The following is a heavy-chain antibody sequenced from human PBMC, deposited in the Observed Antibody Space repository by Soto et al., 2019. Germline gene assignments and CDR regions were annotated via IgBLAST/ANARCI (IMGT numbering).Heavy chain of an antibody. V-gene: IGHV3-43*01. CDR2: ISWDGGST. Sequence: GGSLRLSCAASGFTFDDYTMHWVRQAPGKGLEWVSLISWDGGSTYYADSVKGRFTISRDNSKNTLYLQMNSLRAEDTAVYYCAKDQILGDYVAFDIWGQGTMVTVSS. CDR1: GFTFDDYT. CDR3: AKDQILGDYVAFDI. D-gene: IGHD4-17*01. J-gene: IGHJ3*02.